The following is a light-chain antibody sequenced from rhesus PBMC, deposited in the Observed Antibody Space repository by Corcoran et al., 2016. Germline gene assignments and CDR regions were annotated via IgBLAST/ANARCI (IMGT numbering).Light chain of an antibody. J-gene: IGKJ3*01. Sequence: DIQMTQSPSSLSASVGDRVTITCRASQGITNDLAWYQQKPGETPKLLIYEASSWQIGIPSRFRGSGSGTDFTRTISSLQPEDFATYYCQHYYSTPFTFGPGTKLDIK. CDR3: QHYYSTPFT. CDR1: QGITND. V-gene: IGKV1-25*01. CDR2: EAS.